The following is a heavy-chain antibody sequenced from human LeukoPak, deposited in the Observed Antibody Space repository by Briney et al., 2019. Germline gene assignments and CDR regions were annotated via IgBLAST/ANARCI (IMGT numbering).Heavy chain of an antibody. CDR3: AKDLTDLGYYDSSGPFDY. CDR1: GFTFSSYG. J-gene: IGHJ4*02. V-gene: IGHV3-30*18. D-gene: IGHD3-22*01. CDR2: ISYDGSNK. Sequence: GGSLRLSCAASGFTFSSYGMHWARQAPGKGLEWVAVISYDGSNKYYADSVKGRFTISRDNSKNSLYLQMNSLRAEDTAVYYCAKDLTDLGYYDSSGPFDYWGQGTLVTVSS.